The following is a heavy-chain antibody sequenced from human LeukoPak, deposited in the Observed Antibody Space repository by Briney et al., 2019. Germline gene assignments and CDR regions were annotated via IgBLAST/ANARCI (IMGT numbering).Heavy chain of an antibody. V-gene: IGHV3-21*01. J-gene: IGHJ4*02. CDR2: ISSSSSSI. D-gene: IGHD1-26*01. CDR1: GFTFSSYS. CDR3: ARDLLGWELHYFDY. Sequence: GESLRLSCAASGFTFSSYSMIWVRQAPGKGLEWVSYISSSSSSIYYADSMKGRFSISRDNAKNSLYLQMNSLRAEDTAVYYCARDLLGWELHYFDYWGQGTLVTVSS.